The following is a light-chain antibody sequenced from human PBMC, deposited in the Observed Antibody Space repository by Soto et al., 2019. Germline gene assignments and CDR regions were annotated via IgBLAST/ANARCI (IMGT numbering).Light chain of an antibody. CDR2: SAF. V-gene: IGKV3-20*01. CDR3: QYYGSSPWT. Sequence: EIVLTQSPGTLSLSPGERGTLSCRASQSVSSNYLAWYQQKPGQAPRPISYSAFSRATGIPERFSGSVSGTDFTLTISRLEPEDFAVYYCQYYGSSPWTFGKGTKVEIK. CDR1: QSVSSNY. J-gene: IGKJ1*01.